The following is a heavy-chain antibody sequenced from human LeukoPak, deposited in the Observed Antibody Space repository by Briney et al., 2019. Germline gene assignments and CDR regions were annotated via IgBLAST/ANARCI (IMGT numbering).Heavy chain of an antibody. J-gene: IGHJ4*02. D-gene: IGHD3-22*01. CDR2: MNPNSGNT. V-gene: IGHV1-8*01. CDR3: VTTRYDSSGIDY. CDR1: GYTFTSYD. Sequence: ASVKVSCTASGYTFTSYDINWVRQATGKGLEWMGWMNPNSGNTGYAQKFQGRVTLTRNTVISTAYMELSSLRSEDTAVYYCVTTRYDSSGIDYWGQGTLVTVSS.